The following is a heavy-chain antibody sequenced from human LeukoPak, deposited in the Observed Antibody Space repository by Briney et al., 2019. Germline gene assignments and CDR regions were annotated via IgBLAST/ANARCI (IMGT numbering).Heavy chain of an antibody. D-gene: IGHD3-10*01. CDR1: GYTFTGYY. J-gene: IGHJ5*02. CDR3: ARDGSGGNWFDP. CDR2: INPNSGGT. Sequence: ASVKVSCKASGYTFTGYYMHWVRQAPGQGLEWMGWINPNSGGTNYAPKFQGRVTMTRDTSISTAYMELSRLRSDGTAVYYCARDGSGGNWFDPWGQGTLVTVSS. V-gene: IGHV1-2*02.